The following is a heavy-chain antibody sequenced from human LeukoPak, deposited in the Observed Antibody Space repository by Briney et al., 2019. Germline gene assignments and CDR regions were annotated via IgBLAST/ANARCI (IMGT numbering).Heavy chain of an antibody. CDR2: INTDGSST. CDR3: ARGGSKSDSSGLGGY. V-gene: IGHV3-74*01. Sequence: GGSLRLSCAASGFTFSSYWMHWVRQAPGKGLVWVSRINTDGSSTSYADSVKGRFTISRDNAKNTLYLQMNSLRAEDTAVYYCARGGSKSDSSGLGGYWGQGTLVTVSS. CDR1: GFTFSSYW. J-gene: IGHJ4*02. D-gene: IGHD3-22*01.